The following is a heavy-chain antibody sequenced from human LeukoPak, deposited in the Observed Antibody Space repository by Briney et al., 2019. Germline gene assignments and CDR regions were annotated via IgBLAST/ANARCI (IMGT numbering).Heavy chain of an antibody. CDR1: GFTVSRNY. D-gene: IGHD1-26*01. V-gene: IGHV3-53*01. CDR3: AREVGGGATNYFDY. J-gene: IGHJ4*02. CDR2: IYSADSA. Sequence: PGGSLRLSCAASGFTVSRNYMSWVRQAPGKGLAWVSVIYSADSAYYADSVRGRFTISRDNSKNTLYLQMNSLRADDTAVYYCAREVGGGATNYFDYWGQGTQVTVSS.